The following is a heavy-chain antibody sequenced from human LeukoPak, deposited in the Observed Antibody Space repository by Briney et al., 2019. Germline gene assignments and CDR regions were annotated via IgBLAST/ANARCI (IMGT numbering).Heavy chain of an antibody. Sequence: PGGSLRLSCAASGFTVSSNYMSWVRQAPGKGLEWVSVIYSGGSTYYADSVRGRFTISRHNSKNTLYLQMNSLRAEDTAVYYCARGPPGGRWLQFYYWGQGTLVTVSS. V-gene: IGHV3-53*04. CDR1: GFTVSSNY. CDR3: ARGPPGGRWLQFYY. D-gene: IGHD5-24*01. CDR2: IYSGGST. J-gene: IGHJ4*02.